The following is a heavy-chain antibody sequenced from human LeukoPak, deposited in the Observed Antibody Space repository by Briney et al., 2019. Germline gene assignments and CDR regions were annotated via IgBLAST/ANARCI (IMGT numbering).Heavy chain of an antibody. Sequence: SETLSLTCTVSGGSISSSHWSWIRQPPGKGLEWIGYIYYSGTTNYNPSLKSRVTISVDTSKNQLSLKLSSVTAADTAVYYCARQGTVIPFDYWGQGTLVTVSS. CDR2: IYYSGTT. V-gene: IGHV4-59*08. CDR3: ARQGTVIPFDY. J-gene: IGHJ4*02. CDR1: GGSISSSH. D-gene: IGHD4-17*01.